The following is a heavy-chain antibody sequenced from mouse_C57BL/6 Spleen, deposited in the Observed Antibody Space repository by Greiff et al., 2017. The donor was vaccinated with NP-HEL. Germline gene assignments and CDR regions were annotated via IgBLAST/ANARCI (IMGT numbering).Heavy chain of an antibody. D-gene: IGHD1-1*01. V-gene: IGHV1-52*01. Sequence: QVQLKQPGAELVRPGSSVKLSCKASGYTFTSYWMHWVKQRPIQGLEWIGNIDPSDSETHYNQKFKGKATLTVDKSSSTAYMQLSSLTSEDSAVYYCARSGYYGSSDYAMDYWGQGTSVTVSS. CDR2: IDPSDSET. CDR1: GYTFTSYW. J-gene: IGHJ4*01. CDR3: ARSGYYGSSDYAMDY.